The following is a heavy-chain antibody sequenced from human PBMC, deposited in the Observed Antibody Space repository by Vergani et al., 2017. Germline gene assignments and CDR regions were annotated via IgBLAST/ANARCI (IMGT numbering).Heavy chain of an antibody. CDR3: ARADNWNDLFLFDY. D-gene: IGHD1-20*01. CDR2: INPNSGGT. J-gene: IGHJ4*02. V-gene: IGHV1-2*02. Sequence: QVQLVQSGAEVKKPGASVKVSCKASGYTITGYYMHWVRQAPGQGLEWMGWINPNSGGTNYSKKFQGRVIMTRDTYISTANMVLSRLRSDASAVYYCARADNWNDLFLFDYWGQGPLVTVSS. CDR1: GYTITGYY.